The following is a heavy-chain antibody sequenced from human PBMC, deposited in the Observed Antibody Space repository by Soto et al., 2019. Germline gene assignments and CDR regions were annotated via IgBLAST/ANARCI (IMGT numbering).Heavy chain of an antibody. CDR3: ARDYYYGSGSSFLDAFDI. J-gene: IGHJ3*02. D-gene: IGHD3-10*01. V-gene: IGHV4-4*07. CDR2: IYTSGST. CDR1: GGSISSYY. Sequence: SETLSLTCTVSGGSISSYYWSWIRQPAGKGLEWIGRIYTSGSTNYNPSLKSRVTMSVDTSKNQFSLKLSSVTAADTAVYYCARDYYYGSGSSFLDAFDIWGQGTMVTVSS.